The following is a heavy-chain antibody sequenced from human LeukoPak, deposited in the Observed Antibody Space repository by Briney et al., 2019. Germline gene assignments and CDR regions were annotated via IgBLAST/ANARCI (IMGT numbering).Heavy chain of an antibody. J-gene: IGHJ4*02. Sequence: SETLSLTCPVSGSSINSHYWSWIRQSPGKGLEWIGYVFNGGSTNYNPSLKSRVTMSLDTSRDQFSLRLSSVTAADTAIYYCASRPADSTWFGVFDYWSQGTLVTVSS. V-gene: IGHV4-59*11. CDR3: ASRPADSTWFGVFDY. CDR1: GSSINSHY. CDR2: VFNGGST. D-gene: IGHD3-10*01.